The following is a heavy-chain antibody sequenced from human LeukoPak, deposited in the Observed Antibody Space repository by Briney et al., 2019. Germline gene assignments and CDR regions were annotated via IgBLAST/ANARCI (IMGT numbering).Heavy chain of an antibody. CDR3: ANHLACGSTSCPPFDY. CDR2: ISNSGSYI. J-gene: IGHJ4*02. D-gene: IGHD2-2*01. Sequence: GGSLRLSCAASGFTFSSYSMNWVRQAPGKGLEWVSSISNSGSYICYADSVKGRFTISRDNAKNSLYLQMNSLRAEDTAVYYCANHLACGSTSCPPFDYWGQGTLVTVSS. CDR1: GFTFSSYS. V-gene: IGHV3-21*01.